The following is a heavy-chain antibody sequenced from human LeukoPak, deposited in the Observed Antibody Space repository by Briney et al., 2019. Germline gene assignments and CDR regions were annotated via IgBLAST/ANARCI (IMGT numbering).Heavy chain of an antibody. D-gene: IGHD5-12*01. J-gene: IGHJ4*02. CDR3: ARGHLWLTN. CDR1: GGSFSAYY. V-gene: IGHV4-34*01. CDR2: INHSGST. Sequence: SETLSLTCAVYGGSFSAYYWSWIRQPPGKGLEWIVEINHSGSTNYKPSLKSRVTISLDTSKNQFSLKLSSVTAADTAVYYCARGHLWLTNWGQGALVTVSS.